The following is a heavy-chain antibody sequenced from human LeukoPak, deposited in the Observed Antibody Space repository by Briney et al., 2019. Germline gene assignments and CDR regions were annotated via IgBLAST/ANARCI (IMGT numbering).Heavy chain of an antibody. J-gene: IGHJ4*02. CDR1: GFTFSSYG. CDR3: ATGQSGYSYGYVFDY. Sequence: PGGSLRLFCAASGFTFSSYGMHWVRQAPGKGLEWVAFIRYDGSNKYYADSVKGRFTISRDNSKNTLYLQMNSLRAEDTAVYYCATGQSGYSYGYVFDYWGQGTLVTVSS. V-gene: IGHV3-30*02. D-gene: IGHD5-18*01. CDR2: IRYDGSNK.